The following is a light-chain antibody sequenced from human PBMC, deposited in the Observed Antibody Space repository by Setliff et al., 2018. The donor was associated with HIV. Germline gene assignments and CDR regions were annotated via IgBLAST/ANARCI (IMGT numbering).Light chain of an antibody. V-gene: IGLV3-21*04. Sequence: SYELAQPPSVSVAPGKTASMTCVGTNIGSKSVHGYQQRPGQAPVLVIHHDSARPSGIPERFSGSNSGNTATLTISWVEADDEAGYYCQVWDNRDERPVFGGGTQLTVL. CDR2: HDS. J-gene: IGLJ3*02. CDR1: NIGSKS. CDR3: QVWDNRDERPV.